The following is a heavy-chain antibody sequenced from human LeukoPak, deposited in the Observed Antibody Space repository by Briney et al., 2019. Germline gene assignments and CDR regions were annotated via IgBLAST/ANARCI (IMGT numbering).Heavy chain of an antibody. J-gene: IGHJ4*02. CDR3: ARVSGSYYLRHFDY. D-gene: IGHD1-26*01. CDR1: GYSISSGYY. V-gene: IGHV4-38-2*02. CDR2: IYHSGST. Sequence: SQTLSLTCTVSGYSISSGYYWGWIRPPPGKGLEWIGSIYHSGSTYYNPSLKSRVTISVDTSKNQFSLKLSSVTAADTAVYYCARVSGSYYLRHFDYWGQGTLVTVSS.